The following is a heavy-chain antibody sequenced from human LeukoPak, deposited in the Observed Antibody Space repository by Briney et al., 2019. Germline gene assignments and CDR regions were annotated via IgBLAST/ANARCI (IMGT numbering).Heavy chain of an antibody. CDR3: ARDQRDLYDLWSGYYTGVFDY. CDR1: GYTFTSYA. CDR2: INAGNGNT. J-gene: IGHJ4*02. V-gene: IGHV1-3*01. D-gene: IGHD3-3*01. Sequence: ASVKVSCKASGYTFTSYAMHWVRQAPGQRLEWMGWINAGNGNTKYSQKFQGRVTITRDTSASTAYMELSSLRSEDTAVYYCARDQRDLYDLWSGYYTGVFDYWGQGTLVTVSS.